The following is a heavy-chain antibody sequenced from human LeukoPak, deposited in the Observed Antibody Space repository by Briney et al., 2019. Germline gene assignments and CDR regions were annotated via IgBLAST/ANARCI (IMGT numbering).Heavy chain of an antibody. CDR1: GFTFSDYA. CDR3: AKDRQRVFSDITLDS. V-gene: IGHV3-23*01. J-gene: IGHJ5*01. Sequence: PGGSLSLSCAASGFTFSDYAMSWVRQAPGKGLEWVSSISVTGGTPYYADSVKGRFTISRDNSKNTVSLRMNRLRAEDTATYYCAKDRQRVFSDITLDSWGPGNLVIVSS. D-gene: IGHD2-15*01. CDR2: ISVTGGTP.